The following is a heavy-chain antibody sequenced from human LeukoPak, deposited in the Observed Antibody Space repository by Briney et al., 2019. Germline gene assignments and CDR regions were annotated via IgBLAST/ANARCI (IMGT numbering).Heavy chain of an antibody. CDR1: GGSIINGKW. CDR3: ARDSIAGYSLSW. Sequence: SGTLSLTCGVSGGSIINGKWWSWVRQPPGKGLEWIGEISHSGSPNYNPSLKGRLTISVDTAKNQFSLKLSSVTAADAAVYYCARDSIAGYSLSWWGQGTLVTVSS. D-gene: IGHD3-9*01. J-gene: IGHJ4*02. CDR2: ISHSGSP. V-gene: IGHV4-4*02.